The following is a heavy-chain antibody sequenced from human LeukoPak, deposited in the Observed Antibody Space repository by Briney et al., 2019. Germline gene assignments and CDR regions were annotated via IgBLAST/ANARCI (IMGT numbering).Heavy chain of an antibody. D-gene: IGHD2-15*01. V-gene: IGHV3-7*01. Sequence: GGSLRLSCAASGFIFSNFWMNWVRQAPGKGLEWVANIKQDGSEKYYVDSVKGRFTISRDNAKTSLYLQMNSLRAEDTAVYYCARTMVAATRPLFDYWGQGTLVTVSS. CDR1: GFIFSNFW. CDR3: ARTMVAATRPLFDY. J-gene: IGHJ4*02. CDR2: IKQDGSEK.